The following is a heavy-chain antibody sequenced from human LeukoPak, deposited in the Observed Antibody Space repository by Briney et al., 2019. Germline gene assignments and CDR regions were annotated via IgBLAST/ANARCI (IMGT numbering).Heavy chain of an antibody. J-gene: IGHJ5*02. CDR2: ILFDGSNE. V-gene: IGHV3-33*01. CDR1: GFSFSRYG. Sequence: GGSLRLSCAASGFSFSRYGMHWVRQAPGKGLEWVALILFDGSNEYYADSVKGRFTISRDNSKNTLYLQMNSLRTEDTALYYCARDGTLFGFDPWGQGTLVTVSS. D-gene: IGHD1-1*01. CDR3: ARDGTLFGFDP.